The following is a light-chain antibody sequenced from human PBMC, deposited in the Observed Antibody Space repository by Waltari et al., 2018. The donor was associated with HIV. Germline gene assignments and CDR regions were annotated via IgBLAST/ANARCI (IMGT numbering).Light chain of an antibody. CDR2: GVS. V-gene: IGLV2-18*02. J-gene: IGLJ3*02. CDR1: SSDIGSFDH. CDR3: SSYRSSITLL. Sequence: QSALTQPPSVSGSPGQSVTISCIGTSSDIGSFDHVSWFQQPPGSAPKLLIFGVSNRPSGVPDRFSGSKSGNTASLTISGLQAEEEADYYCSSYRSSITLLFGGGTKLTVL.